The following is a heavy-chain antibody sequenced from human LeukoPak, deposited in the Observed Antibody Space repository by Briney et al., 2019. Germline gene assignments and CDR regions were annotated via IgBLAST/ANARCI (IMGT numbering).Heavy chain of an antibody. Sequence: GSLRLSCAASGFTFSSYWMSWVRQAPGKGLEWVSSISSSSSYIYYADSVKGRFTISRDNAKNSLYLQMNSLRAEDTAVYYCARRQMYGGTPSDYWGQGTLVTASS. CDR3: ARRQMYGGTPSDY. CDR1: GFTFSSYW. V-gene: IGHV3-21*01. CDR2: ISSSSSYI. D-gene: IGHD4-23*01. J-gene: IGHJ4*02.